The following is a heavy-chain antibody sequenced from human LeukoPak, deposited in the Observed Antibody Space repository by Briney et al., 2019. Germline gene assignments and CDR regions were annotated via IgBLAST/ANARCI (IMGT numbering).Heavy chain of an antibody. D-gene: IGHD2-2*01. CDR1: GFTFSSYE. CDR3: SRVACSSTTCYLAY. Sequence: GGSLRLSCAASGFTFSSYEVNWVRQAPGKGLEWVSYISSSGSSINYADSVKGRFTTSRDNAENSLSLQMNSLRAEDTAVYYCSRVACSSTTCYLAYWGQGTLVTVSS. J-gene: IGHJ4*02. CDR2: ISSSGSSI. V-gene: IGHV3-48*03.